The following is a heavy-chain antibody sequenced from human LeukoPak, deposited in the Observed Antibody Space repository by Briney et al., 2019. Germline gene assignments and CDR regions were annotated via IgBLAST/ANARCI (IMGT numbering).Heavy chain of an antibody. V-gene: IGHV4-61*08. D-gene: IGHD3-3*01. CDR2: IYYSGST. CDR3: ARLYYDFWSGYNWFDP. CDR1: GGSISSGGYY. J-gene: IGHJ5*02. Sequence: PSETLSLTCTVSGGSISSGGYYWSWIRQPPGKGLEWIGYIYYSGSTNYNPSLKSRVTISVDTSKNQFSLKLSSVTAADTAVYYCARLYYDFWSGYNWFDPWGQGTLVTVSS.